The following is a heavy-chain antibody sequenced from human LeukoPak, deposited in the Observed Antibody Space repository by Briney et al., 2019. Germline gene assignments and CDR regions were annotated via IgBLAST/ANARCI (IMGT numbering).Heavy chain of an antibody. CDR2: IYTSGST. Sequence: SETLSLTCTVSGGSISSGSYYWSWIRQPAGKGLEWIGRIYTSGSTNYNPSLKSRVTISVDTSKNQFSLKLSSVTAADTAVYYWARHERPRGRWSFYYWGQGTLVTVSS. V-gene: IGHV4-61*02. D-gene: IGHD6-13*01. J-gene: IGHJ4*02. CDR1: GGSISSGSYY. CDR3: ARHERPRGRWSFYY.